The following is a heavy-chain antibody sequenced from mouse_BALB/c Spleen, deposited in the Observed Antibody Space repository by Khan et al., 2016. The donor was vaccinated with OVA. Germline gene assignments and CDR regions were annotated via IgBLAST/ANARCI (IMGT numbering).Heavy chain of an antibody. Sequence: QVQLQQSGAELVKPGASVKLSCKASGYTFSSYYMYWLKQRPGQGLEWIGEINPSNGGTNFNEKFKSKATLTVDKSSSTASIQLSSLTSEDSAVYYGTRRGTARATLWFAYWGQGTLVTVSA. D-gene: IGHD3-2*01. CDR1: GYTFSSYY. V-gene: IGHV1S81*02. J-gene: IGHJ3*01. CDR3: TRRGTARATLWFAY. CDR2: INPSNGGT.